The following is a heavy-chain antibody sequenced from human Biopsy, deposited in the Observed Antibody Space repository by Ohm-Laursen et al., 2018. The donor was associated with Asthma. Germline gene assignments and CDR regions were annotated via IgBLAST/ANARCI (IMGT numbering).Heavy chain of an antibody. D-gene: IGHD2-2*01. Sequence: SVKVSCKSLGGTFNTYVIGWVRQAPGQGLEWMGGINSVFGTTTYPQKFQDRVTITADDYTSTVYMELSSLRSEDTAAYYCARKAGSCISRTCYSLDFWGQGTLVTVSS. V-gene: IGHV1-69*13. J-gene: IGHJ4*02. CDR2: INSVFGTT. CDR3: ARKAGSCISRTCYSLDF. CDR1: GGTFNTYV.